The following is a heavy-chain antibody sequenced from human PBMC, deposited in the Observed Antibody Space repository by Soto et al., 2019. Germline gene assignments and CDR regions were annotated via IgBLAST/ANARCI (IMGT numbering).Heavy chain of an antibody. CDR1: GGTFSSYA. CDR2: IIPIFGTA. Sequence: GASVKVSCKASGGTFSSYAISWVRQAPGQGLEWMGGIIPIFGTANYAQKFQGRVTITADKSTSTAYMELSSVTAADTAVYYCARHYDSTEYAYSRYYFGMDVWGQGTTVTVSS. D-gene: IGHD3-22*01. J-gene: IGHJ6*02. CDR3: ARHYDSTEYAYSRYYFGMDV. V-gene: IGHV1-69*06.